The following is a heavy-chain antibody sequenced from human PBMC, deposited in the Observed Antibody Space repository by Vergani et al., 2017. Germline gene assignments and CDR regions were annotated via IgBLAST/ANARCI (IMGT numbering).Heavy chain of an antibody. J-gene: IGHJ3*02. V-gene: IGHV4-38-2*02. Sequence: QVQLQESGPGLVKPSETLSLTCAVSGYSISSGYYWGWIRQPPGKGLEWIGSIYHSGSTYYNTSLKSRVTISVDTSKNQFSLKLSSVTAADTAVYYCARDIIVVVPAAIWGAGDAFDIWGQGTMVTVSS. D-gene: IGHD2-2*02. CDR1: GYSISSGYY. CDR3: ARDIIVVVPAAIWGAGDAFDI. CDR2: IYHSGST.